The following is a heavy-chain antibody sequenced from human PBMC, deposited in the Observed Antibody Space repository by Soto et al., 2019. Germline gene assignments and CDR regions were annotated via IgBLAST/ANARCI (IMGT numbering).Heavy chain of an antibody. J-gene: IGHJ4*02. CDR1: VYPFNTYY. V-gene: IGHV1-46*02. CDR3: ARGGHIAVVTDSFDS. CDR2: IHPSGGGS. D-gene: IGHD2-21*02. Sequence: ASVQVSCKSSVYPFNTYYLHWVRHAPGQGLEWMGMIHPSGGGSTYAQKFLGRVTMTMDSSTSTVFMELTSLRSADTAVYYCARGGHIAVVTDSFDSWGQGTLVTVSS.